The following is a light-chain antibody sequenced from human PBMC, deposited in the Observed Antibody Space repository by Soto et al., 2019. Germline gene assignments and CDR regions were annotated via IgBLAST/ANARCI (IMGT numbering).Light chain of an antibody. J-gene: IGKJ5*01. Sequence: DIQMTQSPSSLSASVGDRVTITCRASQDISNYLAWYQQKPGKVPKILIYAASTLQSGVPSRFSGSGSGTDFTLTISSLQPEDVSTYYCQKYNSVPITFGQGTRLEMK. V-gene: IGKV1-27*01. CDR2: AAS. CDR3: QKYNSVPIT. CDR1: QDISNY.